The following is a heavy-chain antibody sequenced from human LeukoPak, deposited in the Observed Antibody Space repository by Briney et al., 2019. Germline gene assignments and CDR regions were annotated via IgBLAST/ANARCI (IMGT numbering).Heavy chain of an antibody. CDR1: GFTVSTYA. D-gene: IGHD3-22*01. CDR3: AKETVRHYYDSSGTKSPFDY. CDR2: ISGSGSNT. V-gene: IGHV3-23*01. J-gene: IGHJ4*02. Sequence: GGSLRLSCAASGFTVSTYAMNWVRQAPGKGLEWVSGISGSGSNTYYADSVKGRFTISRDNSKNTLYLQMNSLRAEDTAVYYCAKETVRHYYDSSGTKSPFDYWGQGTLVTVSS.